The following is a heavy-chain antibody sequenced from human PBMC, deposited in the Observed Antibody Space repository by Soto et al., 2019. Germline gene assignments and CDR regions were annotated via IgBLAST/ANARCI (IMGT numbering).Heavy chain of an antibody. CDR3: TTDLPWSYGALGY. CDR1: GFTFDNAW. V-gene: IGHV3-15*01. J-gene: IGHJ4*02. CDR2: IKSKTDGGTT. Sequence: EVQLVESGGGLVKPGGSLRLSCAASGFTFDNAWMTWVRQAPGKGLEWVGRIKSKTDGGTTDYASPVKGRFTISRDDSTNTLYVQMNSLKTEDTAMYYCTTDLPWSYGALGYWGQGTLVTVSS. D-gene: IGHD1-26*01.